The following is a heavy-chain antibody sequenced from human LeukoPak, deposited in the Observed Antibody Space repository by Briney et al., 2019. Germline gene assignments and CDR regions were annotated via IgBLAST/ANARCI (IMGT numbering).Heavy chain of an antibody. Sequence: SETLSLTCTISGVAINNYYWSWVRQPPGKGLEWIGYIYYSGSTNYNPSLNSRVNISLDTSKNQFSLRLSSVTAADTAVYYCARQTAKNVDTARFDYWGQGTLVTVSS. V-gene: IGHV4-59*08. J-gene: IGHJ4*02. D-gene: IGHD5-18*01. CDR3: ARQTAKNVDTARFDY. CDR2: IYYSGST. CDR1: GVAINNYY.